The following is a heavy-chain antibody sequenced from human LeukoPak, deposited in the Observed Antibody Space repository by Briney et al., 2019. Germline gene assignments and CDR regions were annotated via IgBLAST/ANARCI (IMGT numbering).Heavy chain of an antibody. CDR1: GYTFTDYY. J-gene: IGHJ4*02. V-gene: IGHV1-2*02. CDR2: VDPISGIT. CDR3: ATDNYGMLDY. Sequence: ASVKVSCRASGYTFTDYYIHWVRRAPGQGLEWMGWVDPISGITKCTQKFQGRVTMTRDTSINTVYVDLSGLTFDDTAEYYCATDNYGMLDYWGQGTLVTVSS. D-gene: IGHD3-9*01.